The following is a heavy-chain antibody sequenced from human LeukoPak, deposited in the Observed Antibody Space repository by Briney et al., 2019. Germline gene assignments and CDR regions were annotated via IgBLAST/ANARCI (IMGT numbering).Heavy chain of an antibody. V-gene: IGHV4-39*07. D-gene: IGHD2-8*01. CDR2: IYYSGST. CDR3: AREVVVLMVYAGFDY. Sequence: LRLSCAASGFTFSSYEMNWIRQPPGKGLEWIGSIYYSGSTYYNPSLKSRVTISVDTSKNQFSLKLSSVTAADTAVYYCAREVVVLMVYAGFDYWGQGTLVTVSS. CDR1: GFTFSSYE. J-gene: IGHJ4*02.